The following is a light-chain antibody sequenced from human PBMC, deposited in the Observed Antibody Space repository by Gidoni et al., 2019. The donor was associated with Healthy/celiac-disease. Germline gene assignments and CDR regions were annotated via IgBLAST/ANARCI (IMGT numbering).Light chain of an antibody. V-gene: IGKV3-11*01. CDR3: QQRSNWPRLT. Sequence: PGERATLSCRASQSVSSYLAWYQQKPGQAPRLLIYDASNRATGIPARFSGSGSGTDFTLTISSLKPEDFAVYYCQQRSNWPRLTFGPGTKVDIK. CDR2: DAS. CDR1: QSVSSY. J-gene: IGKJ3*01.